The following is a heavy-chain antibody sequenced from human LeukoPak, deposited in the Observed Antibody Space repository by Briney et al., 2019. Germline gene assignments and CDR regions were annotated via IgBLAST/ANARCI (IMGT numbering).Heavy chain of an antibody. CDR2: IYYSGST. CDR1: GGSISSYY. CDR3: ARRPAYCGGDCYVDY. J-gene: IGHJ4*02. Sequence: PSETLSLTCTVSGGSISSYYWSWIRQPPGKGLEWIGYIYYSGSTNYNPSLKSRVTISVDTSKNQFSLKLSSVTAADTAVYYCARRPAYCGGDCYVDYWGQGTLVTVSS. D-gene: IGHD2-21*02. V-gene: IGHV4-59*08.